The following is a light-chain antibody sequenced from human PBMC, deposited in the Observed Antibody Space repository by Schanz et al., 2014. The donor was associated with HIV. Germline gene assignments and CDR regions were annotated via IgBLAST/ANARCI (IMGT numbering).Light chain of an antibody. CDR3: TSYTTNRTVA. J-gene: IGLJ2*01. CDR1: SSDVGGYNY. CDR2: EGS. V-gene: IGLV2-14*01. Sequence: QSVLTQPASVSGSPGQSITIPCTGTSSDVGGYNYVSWYQQHPGKAPKLMIYEGSKRPSGVSNRFSGSKSGNTASLTISGLQADDEADYYCTSYTTNRTVAFGGGTKLTVL.